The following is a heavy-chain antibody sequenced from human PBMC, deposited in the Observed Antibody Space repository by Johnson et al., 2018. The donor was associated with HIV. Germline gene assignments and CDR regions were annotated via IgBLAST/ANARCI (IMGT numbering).Heavy chain of an antibody. CDR2: ISSSGSTI. J-gene: IGHJ3*02. CDR1: GFTFSSYA. D-gene: IGHD2-8*01. V-gene: IGHV3-48*01. Sequence: VQLVESGGGLVQPGGSLRLSCAASGFTFSSYAMSWVRQAPGKGLEWVSYISSSGSTIYYADSVKGRFTISRDNSKNTLYLQMNSLRAEDTAVYYCASALCTWGAFDIWGQGTMVTVSS. CDR3: ASALCTWGAFDI.